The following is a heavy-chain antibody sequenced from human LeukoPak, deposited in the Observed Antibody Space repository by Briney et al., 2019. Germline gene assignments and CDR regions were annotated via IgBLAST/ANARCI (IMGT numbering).Heavy chain of an antibody. D-gene: IGHD3-9*01. CDR3: ARAPDFDRLLLFDY. V-gene: IGHV1-18*01. Sequence: ASVKVSCKASGYTFTSYGISWVRQAPGQGLEWMGWISAYNGNTNYAQKLQGRVTMTTDTSTSTAYMELRSLRSDDTAVYHCARAPDFDRLLLFDYWGQGTLVTVSS. CDR1: GYTFTSYG. CDR2: ISAYNGNT. J-gene: IGHJ4*02.